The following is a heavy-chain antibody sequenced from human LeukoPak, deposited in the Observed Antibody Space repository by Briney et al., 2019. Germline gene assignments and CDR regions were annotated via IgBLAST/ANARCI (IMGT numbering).Heavy chain of an antibody. J-gene: IGHJ4*02. CDR3: ARDIIHSSGLPNY. Sequence: GGSLRLSCAASGFTFSSYSMSWVRQAPGKGLEWVANIKEDGSEKYYVDSVKGRFTISRDNAKNSLYLQMNSLRAEDTAVYYCARDIIHSSGLPNYWGQGTLVTVSS. CDR1: GFTFSSYS. V-gene: IGHV3-7*01. D-gene: IGHD3-22*01. CDR2: IKEDGSEK.